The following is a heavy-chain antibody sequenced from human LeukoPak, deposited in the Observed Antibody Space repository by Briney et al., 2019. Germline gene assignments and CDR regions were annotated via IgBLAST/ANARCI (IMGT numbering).Heavy chain of an antibody. J-gene: IGHJ4*02. CDR2: ISTPGDT. V-gene: IGHV3-13*01. Sequence: GGSLRLSCAASGFTFSSYDMHWVRQTTGKGLEWVSTISTPGDTYYPGSVKGRFTISRDNSKNTLYLQMNSLRAEDTAFYYCRVFLTSRDYWGQGSLVTVSS. CDR1: GFTFSSYD. D-gene: IGHD3-9*01. CDR3: RVFLTSRDY.